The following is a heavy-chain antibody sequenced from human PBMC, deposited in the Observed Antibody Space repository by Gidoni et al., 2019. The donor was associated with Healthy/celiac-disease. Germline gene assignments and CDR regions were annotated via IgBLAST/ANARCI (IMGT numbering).Heavy chain of an antibody. CDR3: ARGRIVGPNEGAFDI. CDR2: INPNSGGT. Sequence: QVQLVQSGAEVKKPGASVKVSCKASGYTLTGYYMHWVRQAPGQGLVWMGWINPNSGGTNYAQKFQGWVTMTRDTSISTAYMELSRLRSDDTAVYYCARGRIVGPNEGAFDIWGQGTMVTVSS. V-gene: IGHV1-2*04. D-gene: IGHD1-26*01. CDR1: GYTLTGYY. J-gene: IGHJ3*02.